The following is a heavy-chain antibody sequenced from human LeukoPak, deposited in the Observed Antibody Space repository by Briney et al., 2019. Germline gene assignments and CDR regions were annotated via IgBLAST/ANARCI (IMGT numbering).Heavy chain of an antibody. V-gene: IGHV1-8*03. J-gene: IGHJ2*01. Sequence: ASVKVSCRASRYTFTSYDINWVRQATGQGLEWMGWMNPNSGNTGYAQKFQGRVTITRNTSISTAYMELSSLRSEDTAVYYCAKPYYDFWSGYYTVWYFDLWGRGTLVTVSS. CDR3: AKPYYDFWSGYYTVWYFDL. D-gene: IGHD3-3*01. CDR1: RYTFTSYD. CDR2: MNPNSGNT.